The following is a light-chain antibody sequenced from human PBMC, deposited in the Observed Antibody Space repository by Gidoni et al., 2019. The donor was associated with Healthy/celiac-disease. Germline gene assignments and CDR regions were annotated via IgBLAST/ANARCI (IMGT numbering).Light chain of an antibody. CDR2: GNS. Sequence: QPVLTQPPSVSGAPGQRVTISCTGSSSNIGAGYDVHWYQQLPGTAPKLLIYGNSNRSSGVPDRFSGSKSGTSASLAITGLQAEDEADYYCQSYDSSLSGWNVVFGGGTKLTVL. V-gene: IGLV1-40*01. J-gene: IGLJ2*01. CDR1: SSNIGAGYD. CDR3: QSYDSSLSGWNVV.